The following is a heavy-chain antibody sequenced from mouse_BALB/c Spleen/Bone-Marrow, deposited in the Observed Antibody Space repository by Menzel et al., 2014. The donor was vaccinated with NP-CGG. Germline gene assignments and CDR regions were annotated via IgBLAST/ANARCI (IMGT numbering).Heavy chain of an antibody. Sequence: EVQLQQSGAELVKPGASVKLSRTASGFNIKDTYIHWVEQRPEQGLEWIGRIDPANDNTKYDPKFQDKATITADTSSNTAYLQLSSLTSEDTAVYYCARGYGDYWGQGTTLTVSS. J-gene: IGHJ2*01. V-gene: IGHV14-3*02. CDR1: GFNIKDTY. CDR3: ARGYGDY. CDR2: IDPANDNT. D-gene: IGHD3-1*01.